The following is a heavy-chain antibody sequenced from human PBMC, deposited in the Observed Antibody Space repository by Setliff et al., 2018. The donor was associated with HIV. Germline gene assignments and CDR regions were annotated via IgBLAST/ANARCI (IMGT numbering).Heavy chain of an antibody. V-gene: IGHV4-4*08. D-gene: IGHD1-1*01. CDR1: GGSIKTSF. Sequence: SETLSLTCTVSGGSIKTSFWSWIRRPPGGGLEWIGYTYHTGSTDYNPALQSRVTIFVDMSKNQFSLKVASVTAADTAIYYCARNGDDMGADYFDLWGLGTLVTVSS. CDR2: TYHTGST. CDR3: ARNGDDMGADYFDL. J-gene: IGHJ4*02.